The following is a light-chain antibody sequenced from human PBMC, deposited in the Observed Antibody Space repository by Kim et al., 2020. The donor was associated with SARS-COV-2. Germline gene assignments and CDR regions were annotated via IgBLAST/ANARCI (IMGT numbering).Light chain of an antibody. CDR1: QSVSSSY. J-gene: IGKJ1*01. CDR2: GAS. CDR3: QQYGSSPRT. Sequence: SPGERATLACRASQSVSSSYLAWYQQKPGQAPRLLIYGASSRATGIPDRFSGGGSGTDFTLTISRLEPEDVAVYYCQQYGSSPRTFGQGTKVDIK. V-gene: IGKV3-20*01.